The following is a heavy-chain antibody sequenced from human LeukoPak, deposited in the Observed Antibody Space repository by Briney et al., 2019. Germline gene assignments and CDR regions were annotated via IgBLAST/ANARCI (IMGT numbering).Heavy chain of an antibody. Sequence: SETLSLTCSVSGASFSTNYWSWIRQPPGRGLEWIGYVFDSGSTNYNPSLKSRVTISVDTSTKQFSLRLSSVTAADTAVYYCARLYRQSKWKYYYYMDVWGKGTAVTVSS. D-gene: IGHD1-1*01. CDR1: GASFSTNY. CDR2: VFDSGST. CDR3: ARLYRQSKWKYYYYMDV. J-gene: IGHJ6*03. V-gene: IGHV4-59*01.